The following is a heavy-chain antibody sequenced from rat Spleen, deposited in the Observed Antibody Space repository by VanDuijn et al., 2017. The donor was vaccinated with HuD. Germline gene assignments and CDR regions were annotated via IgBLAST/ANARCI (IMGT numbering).Heavy chain of an antibody. V-gene: IGHV2-13*01. Sequence: QVQLKESGPGLVQPSQTLSLTCTVSGFSFSTNGVTWVRQPPGKGLEWMGMIWGDGSTNYNSALKSRLSISRDTSKSQVFLTMNSLQTDDTAVYYCAQLPGSHWGQGVMVTVSS. CDR1: GFSFSTNG. CDR3: AQLPGSH. D-gene: IGHD1-4*01. J-gene: IGHJ2*01. CDR2: IWGDGST.